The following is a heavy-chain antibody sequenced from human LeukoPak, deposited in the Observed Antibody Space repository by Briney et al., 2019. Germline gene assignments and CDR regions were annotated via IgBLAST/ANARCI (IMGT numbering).Heavy chain of an antibody. J-gene: IGHJ4*02. D-gene: IGHD6-6*01. CDR3: VRALGSSSADY. CDR2: IKQDGSEK. V-gene: IGHV3-7*01. CDR1: GFTFTNYW. Sequence: GGSLKLSCAASGFTFTNYWMSWVRQAPGKGLEWVANIKQDGSEKNYVDSVVGRFTISRDNAENSLSLQMNSLRGEDTAVYYCVRALGSSSADYWGQGTLVTVSS.